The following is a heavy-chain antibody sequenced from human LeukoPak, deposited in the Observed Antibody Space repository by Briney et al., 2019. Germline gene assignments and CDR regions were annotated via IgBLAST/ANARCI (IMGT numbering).Heavy chain of an antibody. D-gene: IGHD6-13*01. Sequence: LVKVSCKASGGTFTSYAISWVRQAPGQGGEWMGRIIPILGIANYAQKFQGRVTITADKSTSTAYMELSSLRSEDTAVYYCARGNGYSSRGQIDYWGQGTLVTVSS. J-gene: IGHJ4*02. CDR1: GGTFTSYA. CDR3: ARGNGYSSRGQIDY. V-gene: IGHV1-69*04. CDR2: IIPILGIA.